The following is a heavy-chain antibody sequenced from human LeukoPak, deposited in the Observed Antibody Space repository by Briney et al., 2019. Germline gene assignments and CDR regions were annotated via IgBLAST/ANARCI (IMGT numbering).Heavy chain of an antibody. J-gene: IGHJ6*02. Sequence: RGSLRLSCAASGFTFSSYGMHWVRQAPGKGLEWVAIISYDGSNKYYVDSVKGRFTISRDNAKNSLYLQMNSLRAEDTALYYCARDHCSSTSCYASLDYYYGMDVWGQGTTVTVSS. CDR3: ARDHCSSTSCYASLDYYYGMDV. V-gene: IGHV3-30*03. CDR1: GFTFSSYG. D-gene: IGHD2-2*01. CDR2: ISYDGSNK.